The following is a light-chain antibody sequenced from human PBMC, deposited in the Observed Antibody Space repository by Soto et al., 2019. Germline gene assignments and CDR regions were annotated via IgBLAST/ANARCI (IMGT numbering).Light chain of an antibody. CDR3: CSYTSSGAHV. Sequence: QSALTQPASVSGSPGQSITISCTGTSSDVGGYDYVSWHQQHPGKAPKLMIYEVNTRPSGVSNRFSGSKSGNTASLTISGLQPEDEADYYCCSYTSSGAHVFGGGTKVTVL. J-gene: IGLJ2*01. V-gene: IGLV2-14*01. CDR1: SSDVGGYDY. CDR2: EVN.